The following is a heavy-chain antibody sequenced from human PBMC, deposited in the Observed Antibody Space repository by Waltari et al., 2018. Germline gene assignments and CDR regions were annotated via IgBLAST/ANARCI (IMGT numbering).Heavy chain of an antibody. J-gene: IGHJ3*02. CDR3: ARDRVGSSFTFDAFDI. CDR1: GGTFSSYA. D-gene: IGHD6-13*01. Sequence: QVQLVQSGAEVKKPGSSVKVSCKASGGTFSSYAISWVRQAPGQGLEWMGGIIPIFVTANYAQKFQGRVTITTDESTSTAYMELSSLRSEDTAVYYCARDRVGSSFTFDAFDIWGQGTMVTVSS. CDR2: IIPIFVTA. V-gene: IGHV1-69*05.